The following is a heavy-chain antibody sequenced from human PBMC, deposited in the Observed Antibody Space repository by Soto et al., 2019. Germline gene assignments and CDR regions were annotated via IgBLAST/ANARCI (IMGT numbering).Heavy chain of an antibody. Sequence: LSLTCTVSGGSISSGSYYWSWIRQHPGKGLEWIGYIYYSGSSYYNPSLKSRVTISVDTSKNQFSLKLSSVTAADTAVYYCARGHYDSTEILNWFDPWGRGTLVTVSS. J-gene: IGHJ5*02. CDR3: ARGHYDSTEILNWFDP. CDR1: GGSISSGSYY. V-gene: IGHV4-31*03. CDR2: IYYSGSS. D-gene: IGHD3-22*01.